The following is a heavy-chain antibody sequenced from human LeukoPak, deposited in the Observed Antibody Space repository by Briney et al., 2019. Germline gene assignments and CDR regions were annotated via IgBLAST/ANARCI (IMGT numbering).Heavy chain of an antibody. Sequence: PSETLSLTCTVSGGSISSYYWSWIRQPPGKGLEWIGHIYYSGSTNYNPSLKSRVTISVDTSKNQFSLKLSSVTAADTAVYYCARVLYGDARRVYYYYYMDVWGKGTTVTVSS. CDR2: IYYSGST. J-gene: IGHJ6*03. CDR3: ARVLYGDARRVYYYYYMDV. V-gene: IGHV4-59*01. CDR1: GGSISSYY. D-gene: IGHD4-17*01.